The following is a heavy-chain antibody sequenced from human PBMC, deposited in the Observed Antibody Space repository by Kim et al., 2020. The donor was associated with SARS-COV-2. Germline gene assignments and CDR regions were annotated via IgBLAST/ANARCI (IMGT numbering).Heavy chain of an antibody. CDR3: ARTYYDWDAFDI. Sequence: YHTPTTNDRVTISVDTSKHQFSLKRSSVTAADTAVYYCARTYYDWDAFDIWGQGTMVTVSS. J-gene: IGHJ3*02. D-gene: IGHD3-22*01. V-gene: IGHV4-30-2*05.